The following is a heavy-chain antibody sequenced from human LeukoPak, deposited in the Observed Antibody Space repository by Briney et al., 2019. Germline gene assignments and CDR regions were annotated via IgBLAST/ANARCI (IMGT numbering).Heavy chain of an antibody. D-gene: IGHD2-15*01. Sequence: SATLSLTCTVTGGSISSYYWSWIRQPAGKGLEWIGRIYTSGSTNYNPSLKSRVTMSVDTSKNQFSLKLSSVTAADTAVYYCARGSVYCSGGSCYLGEFDYWGQGTLVTVSS. CDR3: ARGSVYCSGGSCYLGEFDY. CDR1: GGSISSYY. J-gene: IGHJ4*02. V-gene: IGHV4-4*07. CDR2: IYTSGST.